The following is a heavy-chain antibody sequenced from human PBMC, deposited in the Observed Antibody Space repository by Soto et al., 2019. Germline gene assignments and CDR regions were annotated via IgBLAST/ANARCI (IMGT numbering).Heavy chain of an antibody. D-gene: IGHD1-26*01. CDR3: ASDPEGALTLGYNFNS. Sequence: GGSLRLSCVASGITFGTYAMHWVRQAPGKGLEWVAVIWYDGRNRYYADSVKGRFTISRDNSKNTLYLQLNSLRVEDTAVYYCASDPEGALTLGYNFNSWGQGALVTVSS. J-gene: IGHJ4*02. CDR2: IWYDGRNR. CDR1: GITFGTYA. V-gene: IGHV3-33*01.